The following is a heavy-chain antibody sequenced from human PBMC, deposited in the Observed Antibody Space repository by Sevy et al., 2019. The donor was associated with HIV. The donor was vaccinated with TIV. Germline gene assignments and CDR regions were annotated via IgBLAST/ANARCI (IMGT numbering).Heavy chain of an antibody. CDR2: ISYDGSNK. J-gene: IGHJ5*01. CDR3: VRVLWDVLVVPAATPSPWLDS. Sequence: GGSLRLSCAASGFTFSSYAMHWVRQAPGKGLEWVAVISYDGSNKYYADSVKGRFTISRDNSKNTLYLQMNSLKAVDTALYYCVRVLWDVLVVPAATPSPWLDSWGQGTLVTVSS. V-gene: IGHV3-30*14. D-gene: IGHD3-16*02. CDR1: GFTFSSYA.